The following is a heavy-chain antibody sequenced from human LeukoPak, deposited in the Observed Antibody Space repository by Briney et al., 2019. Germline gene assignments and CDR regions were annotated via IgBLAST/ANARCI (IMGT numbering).Heavy chain of an antibody. J-gene: IGHJ6*02. D-gene: IGHD5-24*01. CDR3: ARAPAGYNHKGDHLYYYGLDV. Sequence: SVTQSLTCSVWIGSKCRHDWTCLPESTEKALEGRGYIYSTWSTNYNPSLEGRVTLSVDTSNNQFSLTLTSVTAADTAVYHCARAPAGYNHKGDHLYYYGLDVWGQGTTVTVSS. V-gene: IGHV4-59*07. CDR2: IYSTWST. CDR1: IGSKCRHD.